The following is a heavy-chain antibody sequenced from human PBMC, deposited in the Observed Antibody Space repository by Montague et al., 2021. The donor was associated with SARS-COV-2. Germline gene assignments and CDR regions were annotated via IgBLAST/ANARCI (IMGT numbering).Heavy chain of an antibody. CDR3: ARGGGYRDAFDI. Sequence: SLRLSCAASGFTFSSHAMHWVRQAPGKGLEWVAVISYDGFNEYYADSVKGRFTISRDNSKNTLSLQMNSLRTEDTAVYYCARGGGYRDAFDIWGQGTMVTVSS. CDR1: GFTFSSHA. J-gene: IGHJ3*02. V-gene: IGHV3-30*04. CDR2: ISYDGFNE. D-gene: IGHD5-18*01.